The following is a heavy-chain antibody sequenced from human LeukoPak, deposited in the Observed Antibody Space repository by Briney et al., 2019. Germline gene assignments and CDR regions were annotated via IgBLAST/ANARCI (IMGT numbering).Heavy chain of an antibody. Sequence: GGSLRLSCAASGFTFNTYTMNWVRQAPGKGLEWVSAISGSGGSTYYADSVKGRFTISRDNSKNTLYLQMNSLRAEDTAVYYWAKADNWNHGGWFDPGGQGTLVTVSS. V-gene: IGHV3-23*01. CDR3: AKADNWNHGGWFDP. CDR2: ISGSGGST. D-gene: IGHD1-14*01. CDR1: GFTFNTYT. J-gene: IGHJ5*02.